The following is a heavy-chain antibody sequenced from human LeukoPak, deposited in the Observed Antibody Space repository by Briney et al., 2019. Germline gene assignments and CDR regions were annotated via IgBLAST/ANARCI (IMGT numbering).Heavy chain of an antibody. CDR1: GFTFPSFA. V-gene: IGHV3-23*01. J-gene: IGHJ4*02. CDR3: AKAQHSSIWGYFDY. Sequence: GGSLRLSCAASGFTFPSFAMSWVRQAPGKGLEWVSTISGSGGSPYYADSVKGRFTISRDNSKNTLYLQMNSLRAEDTAVFYCAKAQHSSIWGYFDYWGQGTLVTVSS. D-gene: IGHD6-13*01. CDR2: ISGSGGSP.